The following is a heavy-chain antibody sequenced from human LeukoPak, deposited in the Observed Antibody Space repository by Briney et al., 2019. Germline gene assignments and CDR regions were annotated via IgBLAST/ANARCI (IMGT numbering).Heavy chain of an antibody. J-gene: IGHJ6*03. CDR2: IIPIFGTA. D-gene: IGHD1-26*01. V-gene: IGHV1-69*05. CDR1: GGTFSSYA. Sequence: GASVKVSCKASGGTFSSYAISWVRQAPGQGLGWMGRIIPIFGTANYAQKFQGRVTITTDESTSTAYMELSSLRSEDTAVYYCASDGVGATRGGYYYYYMDVWGKGTTVTVSS. CDR3: ASDGVGATRGGYYYYYMDV.